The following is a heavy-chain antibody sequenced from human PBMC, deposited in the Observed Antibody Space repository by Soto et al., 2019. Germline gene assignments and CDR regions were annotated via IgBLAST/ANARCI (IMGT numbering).Heavy chain of an antibody. V-gene: IGHV3-66*01. CDR1: GLTVGNNY. CDR3: ARDGTYNWV. CDR2: IYSGGAT. D-gene: IGHD1-1*01. J-gene: IGHJ4*02. Sequence: EVQLVESGGGLVRPGGSRGLPCAASGLTVGNNYMRWVRQAPGKGLEWVSLIYSGGATYYADSVKGRFTISRDNSKNTLYLQMNSLRAEDTAVYYCARDGTYNWVGGQGILVTVSS.